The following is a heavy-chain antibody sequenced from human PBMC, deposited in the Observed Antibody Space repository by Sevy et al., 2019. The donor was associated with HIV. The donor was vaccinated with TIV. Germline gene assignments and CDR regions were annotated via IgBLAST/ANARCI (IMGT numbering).Heavy chain of an antibody. CDR2: ISSSSDSSRTL. CDR1: GFTFSSYS. CDR3: ARPDLSGWYFDF. D-gene: IGHD6-19*01. J-gene: IGHJ4*01. V-gene: IGHV3-48*01. Sequence: GGSLRLSCVASGFTFSSYSMNWVRQAPGKGLEWVSYISSSSDSSRTLYYADAVKGRFGISRDNAKNSVHLQMTSLRVEDKAVYYCARPDLSGWYFDFWGHGTLVTVSS.